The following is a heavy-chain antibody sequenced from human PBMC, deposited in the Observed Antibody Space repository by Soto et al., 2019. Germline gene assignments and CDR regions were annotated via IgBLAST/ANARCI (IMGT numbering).Heavy chain of an antibody. CDR2: IYYSGST. J-gene: IGHJ4*02. V-gene: IGHV4-59*06. Sequence: SETLSLTCTVSGDSISSYYWNWIRQYPGKGLEWIGYIYYSGSTYYNPSLKSRVTISVDTSKNQFSLKLSSVTAADTAVYYCARWPQLEPRFDYWGQGTLVTVSS. CDR1: GDSISSYY. D-gene: IGHD1-1*01. CDR3: ARWPQLEPRFDY.